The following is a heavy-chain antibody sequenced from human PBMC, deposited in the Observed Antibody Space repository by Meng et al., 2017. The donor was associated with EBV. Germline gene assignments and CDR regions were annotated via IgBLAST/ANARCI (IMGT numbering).Heavy chain of an antibody. V-gene: IGHV1-69*01. CDR3: ASESGRGYTPDY. CDR1: GGPFRYYA. CDR2: FLPRLGAP. Sequence: QVHVVQSAAEVKTPGSSVKVSCKTSGGPFRYYAISWVRQAPGQGLEWLGGFLPRLGAPNYAQKFHGRVKITADESTSTHYMDLSSLRSEDTAIYYCASESGRGYTPDYWGQGTLVTVSS. D-gene: IGHD3-10*01. J-gene: IGHJ4*02.